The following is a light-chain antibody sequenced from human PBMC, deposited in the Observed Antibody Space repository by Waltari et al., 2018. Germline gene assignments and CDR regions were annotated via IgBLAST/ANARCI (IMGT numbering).Light chain of an antibody. V-gene: IGKV2-24*01. J-gene: IGKJ1*01. CDR3: QQYYSTPPT. CDR1: QSLVHSDGNTY. Sequence: DIVMTQTPLSSPVTLGQPASISCRSSQSLVHSDGNTYLSWLQQRPGQPPSVLIYKISNRFSGVPDRFSGSGAGTDFTLTISSLQAEDVAVYYCQQYYSTPPTFGQGTKVEIK. CDR2: KIS.